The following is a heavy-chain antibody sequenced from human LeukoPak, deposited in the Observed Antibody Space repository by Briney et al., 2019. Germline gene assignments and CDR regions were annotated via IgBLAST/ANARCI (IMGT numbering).Heavy chain of an antibody. V-gene: IGHV4-34*01. J-gene: IGHJ1*01. CDR1: GGSFSGYY. D-gene: IGHD2-15*01. Sequence: PSETLSLTCAVYGGSFSGYYWSWIRQPPGKGLEWIGEINHSGSTNYNPSLKSRVTISVDTSKNQFSLNLSSVTAADTAVYYCARRLLGYCSGGSCYSGYFQRWGQGTLVTVSS. CDR3: ARRLLGYCSGGSCYSGYFQR. CDR2: INHSGST.